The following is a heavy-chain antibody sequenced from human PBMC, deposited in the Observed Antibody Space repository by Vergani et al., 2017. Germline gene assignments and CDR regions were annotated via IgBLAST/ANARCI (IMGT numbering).Heavy chain of an antibody. Sequence: EVQLVESGGGLVQPGGSLRLSCAASGFTFSSYWMHWVRQAPGKGLVWVSRINSDGSSTSYADSVKGRFTISRDNAKNTLYLQMNSLRAEDTAVYYCARVAHYDFWSGYPYTTDYYYYYYMDVWGKGTTVTVSS. D-gene: IGHD3-3*01. CDR1: GFTFSSYW. CDR3: ARVAHYDFWSGYPYTTDYYYYYYMDV. V-gene: IGHV3-74*01. J-gene: IGHJ6*03. CDR2: INSDGSST.